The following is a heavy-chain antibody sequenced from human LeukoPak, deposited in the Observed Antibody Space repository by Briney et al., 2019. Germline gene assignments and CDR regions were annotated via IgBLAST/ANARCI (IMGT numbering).Heavy chain of an antibody. CDR1: GGTFSSYA. D-gene: IGHD1-7*01. CDR3: ARETRFMTGTTQIFDY. V-gene: IGHV1-69*13. Sequence: GASVKVSCKASGGTFSSYAISWVRQAPGQGLEWMGGIIPIFGTANYAQKFQGRVTITADESTSTAYMELSSLRSEDTAVYYCARETRFMTGTTQIFDYWGQGTLVTVSS. CDR2: IIPIFGTA. J-gene: IGHJ4*02.